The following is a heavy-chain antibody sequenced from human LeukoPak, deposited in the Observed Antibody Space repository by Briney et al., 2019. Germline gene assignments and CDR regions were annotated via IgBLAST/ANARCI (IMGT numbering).Heavy chain of an antibody. D-gene: IGHD3-16*02. CDR2: ISSYNGNT. V-gene: IGHV1-18*01. CDR3: ARVSWAFGGVIPSSPFDY. J-gene: IGHJ4*02. Sequence: ASVKVSCKAYGYTFTSYGSSWVRQAPGQGLEWMGCISSYNGNTNYAQKLQGRVTMTTDTSTSTAYMELRSLRSDDTAVYYCARVSWAFGGVIPSSPFDYWGQGTLVTVSS. CDR1: GYTFTSYG.